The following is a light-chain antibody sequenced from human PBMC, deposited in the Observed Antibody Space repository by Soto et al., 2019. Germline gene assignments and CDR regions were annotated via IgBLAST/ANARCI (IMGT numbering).Light chain of an antibody. J-gene: IGKJ4*02. V-gene: IGKV3-15*01. CDR1: QSVSSN. Sequence: EIVMTQSPATLSVSPGERATLSCRASQSVSSNLAWYQQQPGQAPRLLIYGASTRATGSPARFSGSGSGTEVTLTISSLQYEDFAVYYCQQYNNWPPLTFGGGTKVEIK. CDR3: QQYNNWPPLT. CDR2: GAS.